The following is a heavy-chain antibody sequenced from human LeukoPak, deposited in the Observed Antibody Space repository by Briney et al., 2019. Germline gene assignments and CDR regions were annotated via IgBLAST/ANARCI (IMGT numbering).Heavy chain of an antibody. D-gene: IGHD6-19*01. CDR3: AREQWLGPYYYYGMDV. Sequence: ASVKVSCKASGYTFTSYGISWVRQAPGQGLEWMGWISAYNGNTNYAQKLQGRVTMTTDTSTSTAYMGLRSLRSDDTAVYYCAREQWLGPYYYYGMDVWGQGTTVTVSS. V-gene: IGHV1-18*01. CDR1: GYTFTSYG. J-gene: IGHJ6*02. CDR2: ISAYNGNT.